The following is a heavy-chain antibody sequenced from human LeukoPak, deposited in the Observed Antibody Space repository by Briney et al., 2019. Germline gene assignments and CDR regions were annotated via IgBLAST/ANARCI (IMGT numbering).Heavy chain of an antibody. J-gene: IGHJ4*02. V-gene: IGHV3-23*01. CDR2: INNSGGNT. Sequence: GGSLRLSRAASGFTFTNYGMNWVRQAPGKGLEWVSVINNSGGNTFYADSVKGRFIISRDNSKNTLYLQMSRLRAEDTAVYYCARSLKWNLVGFDYWGQGTLVTVSS. CDR3: ARSLKWNLVGFDY. CDR1: GFTFTNYG. D-gene: IGHD1-1*01.